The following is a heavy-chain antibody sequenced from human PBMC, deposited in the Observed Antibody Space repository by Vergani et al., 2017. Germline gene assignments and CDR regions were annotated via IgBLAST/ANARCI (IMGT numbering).Heavy chain of an antibody. D-gene: IGHD6-13*01. CDR1: GFTLSTAR. CDR3: TTVGIATPRSDY. V-gene: IGHV3-15*01. CDR2: IRSKSDGGTS. Sequence: EVQLLESGGGLVQPGGSLRLSCAASGFTLSTARMSWVRQAPGKGLEWVGRIRSKSDGGTSDYDAPVKGRFTISRDDSKNTLYLQMNSLKSEDTAVYYCTTVGIATPRSDYWGKGTLVTVS. J-gene: IGHJ4*02.